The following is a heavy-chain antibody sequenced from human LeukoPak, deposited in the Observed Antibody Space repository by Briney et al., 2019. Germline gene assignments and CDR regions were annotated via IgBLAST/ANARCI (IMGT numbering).Heavy chain of an antibody. J-gene: IGHJ3*01. CDR2: VSPSGDIT. CDR3: VRDLDWGAFDV. V-gene: IGHV3-23*01. CDR1: EFHFSTHG. Sequence: GGSLRLSCAASEFHFSTHGMNWVRQAPGKGLEWVSGVSPSGDITYYADSVMGRFTISRDNRKSTVSLQMNSLRAEDTALYYCVRDLDWGAFDVWGQGTMVTVSS. D-gene: IGHD3/OR15-3a*01.